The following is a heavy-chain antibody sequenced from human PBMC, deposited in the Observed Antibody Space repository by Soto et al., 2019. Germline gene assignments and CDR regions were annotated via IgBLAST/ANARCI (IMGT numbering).Heavy chain of an antibody. D-gene: IGHD5-18*01. J-gene: IGHJ6*04. Sequence: PGGSLRLSCAASGFTFSSYWMHWVRQAPGKGLVWVSRINSDGSSTSYADSVKGRFTISRDNAKNTLYLQMNSLRAEDTAVYYCARMDTAMEHLPHSCLDVWGKGTTVTVSS. CDR3: ARMDTAMEHLPHSCLDV. V-gene: IGHV3-74*01. CDR2: INSDGSST. CDR1: GFTFSSYW.